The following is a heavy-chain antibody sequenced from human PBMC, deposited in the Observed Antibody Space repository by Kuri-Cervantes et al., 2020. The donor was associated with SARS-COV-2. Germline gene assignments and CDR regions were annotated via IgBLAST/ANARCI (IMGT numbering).Heavy chain of an antibody. CDR1: GFTFSSYG. CDR3: AKEVEQLVPWFDP. D-gene: IGHD6-6*01. Sequence: CAASGFTFSSYGMHWVRQAPGKGLEWVAFIRYDGGNKYYADSVKGRFTISRDNSKNTLYLQMNSLRAEDTAVYYCAKEVEQLVPWFDPWGQGTLVTVSS. V-gene: IGHV3-30*02. J-gene: IGHJ5*02. CDR2: IRYDGGNK.